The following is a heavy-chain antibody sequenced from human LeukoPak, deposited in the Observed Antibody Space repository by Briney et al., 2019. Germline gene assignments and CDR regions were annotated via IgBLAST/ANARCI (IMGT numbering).Heavy chain of an antibody. CDR1: GDSVSSKNGA. Sequence: SQTLSLTCVVSGDSVSSKNGAWNWIRQSPSRGLEWLEGHYYRSKWYNDYAESMEGRMTISQDTSKNQYSLHLNSVTPDDTAVYYCARDFGTTGWHTFDYWGQGTLVTVSS. V-gene: IGHV6-1*01. D-gene: IGHD6-19*01. CDR2: HYYRSKWYN. J-gene: IGHJ4*02. CDR3: ARDFGTTGWHTFDY.